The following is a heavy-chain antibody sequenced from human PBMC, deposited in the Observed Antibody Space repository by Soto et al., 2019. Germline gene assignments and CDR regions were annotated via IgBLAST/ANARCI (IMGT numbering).Heavy chain of an antibody. Sequence: QVQLVQSGAEVKKPGASVKVSCHASGYTFTNYGINWVRQAPGQGLEWMAWISAYNGKTHHAPIVQDRVTRTTDTSTRTAYMELTSLRSDDTAVYYCARGGWNYGPGPFDLWGQGTMVTVSS. CDR2: ISAYNGKT. CDR1: GYTFTNYG. CDR3: ARGGWNYGPGPFDL. D-gene: IGHD1-7*01. J-gene: IGHJ3*01. V-gene: IGHV1-18*04.